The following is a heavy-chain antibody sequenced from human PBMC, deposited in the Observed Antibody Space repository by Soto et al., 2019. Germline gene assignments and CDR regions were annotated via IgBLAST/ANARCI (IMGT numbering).Heavy chain of an antibody. Sequence: GGSLRLSCAASGFTFNIHAMSWVRQAPGKGLEWVSYISSSSSTIYYADSVKGRFTISRDNAKNSLYLQMNSLRDEDTAVYYCAILPDPYGPVDYWGQGTLVTVS. CDR3: AILPDPYGPVDY. D-gene: IGHD4-17*01. CDR2: ISSSSSTI. V-gene: IGHV3-48*02. J-gene: IGHJ4*02. CDR1: GFTFNIHA.